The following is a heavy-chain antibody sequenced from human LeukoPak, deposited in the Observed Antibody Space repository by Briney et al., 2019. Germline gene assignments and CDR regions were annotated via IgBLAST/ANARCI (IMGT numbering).Heavy chain of an antibody. CDR2: IRHREYGGTA. J-gene: IGHJ4*02. V-gene: IGHV3-49*03. CDR3: ARERAGDVDY. CDR1: GFNFGVVA. Sequence: GGSLRLSCATSGFNFGVVAMDWIRQAPGKGLEWVGFIRHREYGGTAEYAASVNGRFAISRDDSKSIVYLQMNDLRTEDTGVYYCARERAGDVDYWGLGTLVSVSS.